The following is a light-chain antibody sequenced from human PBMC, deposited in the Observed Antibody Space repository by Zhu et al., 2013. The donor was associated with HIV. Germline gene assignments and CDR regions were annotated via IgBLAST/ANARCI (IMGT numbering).Light chain of an antibody. CDR3: AAWDDSLNGPV. V-gene: IGLV3-1*01. Sequence: SYELTQPPSVSVSPGQTATITCSGDKLGNKYVCWYQQKPGQSPVLVIFQDTERPSGIPERFSGSKSGTSASLAIGGLQSEDEADYYCAAWDDSLNGPVFGGGTKLTVL. CDR1: KLGNKY. J-gene: IGLJ3*02. CDR2: QDT.